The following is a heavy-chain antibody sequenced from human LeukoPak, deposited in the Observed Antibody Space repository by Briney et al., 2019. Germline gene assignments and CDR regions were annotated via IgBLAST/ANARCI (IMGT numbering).Heavy chain of an antibody. CDR3: ARGRNYDSNGSHGPHYYYYGMDV. D-gene: IGHD3-22*01. J-gene: IGHJ6*02. V-gene: IGHV4-34*01. CDR2: INHRGST. CDR1: GGSFSENY. Sequence: SETLSLTCAVYGGSFSENYWSWIRQPPGKGLEWIGEINHRGSTKYNPSLKSRVTISVDTSKNQFSLKLSSVTAADTAVYYCARGRNYDSNGSHGPHYYYYGMDVWGQGTTVTVSS.